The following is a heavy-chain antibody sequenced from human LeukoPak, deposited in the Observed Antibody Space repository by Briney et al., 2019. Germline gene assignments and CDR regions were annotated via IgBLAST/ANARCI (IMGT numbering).Heavy chain of an antibody. Sequence: SETLSLTCAVYGGSFSGYHWSWIRQPPGKGLEWIGEINHSGSTNYNPSLKSRVTISVDTSKNQFSLKLSSVTAADTAVYYCAREHTPYGSGCTAAYWGQGTLVTVSS. D-gene: IGHD6-19*01. J-gene: IGHJ4*02. V-gene: IGHV4-34*01. CDR3: AREHTPYGSGCTAAY. CDR2: INHSGST. CDR1: GGSFSGYH.